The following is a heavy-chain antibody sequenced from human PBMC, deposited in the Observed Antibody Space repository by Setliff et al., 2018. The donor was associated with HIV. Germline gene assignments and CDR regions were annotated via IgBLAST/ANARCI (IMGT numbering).Heavy chain of an antibody. CDR2: IKQDGSEN. CDR3: ARGTSYGARSDYLDA. D-gene: IGHD3-10*01. Sequence: GESLKISCAASGFTFSSRWMTWVRQAPGKGLEWVANIKQDGSENYFVDSVKGRFTISRDNTRSSLSLQMNSLRAEDTAVYYCARGTSYGARSDYLDAWGQGTLVTVSS. V-gene: IGHV3-7*01. J-gene: IGHJ4*02. CDR1: GFTFSSRW.